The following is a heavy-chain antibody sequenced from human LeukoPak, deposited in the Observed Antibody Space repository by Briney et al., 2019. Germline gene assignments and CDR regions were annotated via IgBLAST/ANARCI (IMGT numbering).Heavy chain of an antibody. J-gene: IGHJ4*02. CDR1: GFTFDDYG. CDR3: ARAYTSSSGGFDY. V-gene: IGHV3-20*04. D-gene: IGHD6-6*01. CDR2: IDWNGGST. Sequence: GSLRLSRAASGFTFDDYGMSWVRQAPGQGLEWVSSIDWNGGSTGYAGYVKGRFTISRDNAKNSLSLQMNSLRAEDTAFYYCARAYTSSSGGFDYWGQGTLVTVSS.